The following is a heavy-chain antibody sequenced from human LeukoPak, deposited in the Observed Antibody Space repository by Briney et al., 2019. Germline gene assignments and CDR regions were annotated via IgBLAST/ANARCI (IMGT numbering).Heavy chain of an antibody. J-gene: IGHJ4*02. V-gene: IGHV3-15*01. Sequence: GGSLRLSCAASGFTFSNAWMSWVRQAPGKGLEWVGRIKSKTDGGTTDYAAPVKGRFTISRDDSKNTLYLQMNSLKTEDTAVYYCAKDRRYFGSGLDSWGQGTLVTVSS. CDR2: IKSKTDGGTT. CDR1: GFTFSNAW. CDR3: AKDRRYFGSGLDS. D-gene: IGHD3-10*01.